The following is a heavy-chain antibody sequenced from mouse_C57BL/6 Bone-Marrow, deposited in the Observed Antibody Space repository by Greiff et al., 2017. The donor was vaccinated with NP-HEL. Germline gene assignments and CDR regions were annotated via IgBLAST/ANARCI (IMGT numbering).Heavy chain of an antibody. Sequence: VQLQQSGPELVKPGASVKISCKASGYAFSSSWMNWVKQRPGKGLEWIGRIYPGDGDTNYNGKFKGKATLTADKSSSTAYMQLSSLTSEDSAVYFCARSPFYYGSSRYWYFDVWGTGTTVTVSS. V-gene: IGHV1-82*01. CDR3: ARSPFYYGSSRYWYFDV. CDR1: GYAFSSSW. J-gene: IGHJ1*03. D-gene: IGHD1-1*01. CDR2: IYPGDGDT.